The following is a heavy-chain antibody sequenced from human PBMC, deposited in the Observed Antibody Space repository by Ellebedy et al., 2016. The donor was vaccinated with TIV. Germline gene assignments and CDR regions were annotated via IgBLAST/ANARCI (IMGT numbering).Heavy chain of an antibody. J-gene: IGHJ3*02. CDR3: ARPGIWGNAFDI. D-gene: IGHD7-27*01. Sequence: AASVKVSCKTSGYTFTTHGVSWVRQAPGQGLEWVGWINTNSGNPTYGQAFPGRIVFSLVTSVSTAYLQISSLRAEDSAVYYCARPGIWGNAFDIWGQGTMVTVSS. CDR1: GYTFTTHG. CDR2: INTNSGNP. V-gene: IGHV7-4-1*02.